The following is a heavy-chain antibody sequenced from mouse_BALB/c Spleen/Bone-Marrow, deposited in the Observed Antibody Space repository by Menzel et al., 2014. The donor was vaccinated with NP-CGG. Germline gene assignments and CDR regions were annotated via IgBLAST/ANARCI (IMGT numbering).Heavy chain of an antibody. Sequence: EVKLMESGGGLVQPGGSLRLSCATTGFTFTDYYMSWVRQPPGKALEWLGSIRNKANGYTTEYSASVKGRFTISRDNSQSILYLQINTLRAEDSATYYCARDDYRYDGWYFDVWGAGTTVTVSS. V-gene: IGHV7-3*02. CDR1: GFTFTDYY. CDR3: ARDDYRYDGWYFDV. D-gene: IGHD2-14*01. J-gene: IGHJ1*01. CDR2: IRNKANGYTT.